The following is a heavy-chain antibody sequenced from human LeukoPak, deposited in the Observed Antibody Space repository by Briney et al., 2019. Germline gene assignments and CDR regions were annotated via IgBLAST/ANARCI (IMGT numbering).Heavy chain of an antibody. J-gene: IGHJ4*02. CDR3: AKETRYCRGGSCYSAPFDY. Sequence: PGASLRLSCAASGFTFSSYAMSWVRQAPGKGLEWVSLISDSGGSTYYADSVKGRFTISRDNSKNTLYLQMNSLRADDTAVYYCAKETRYCRGGSCYSAPFDYWGQGTLVTVSS. V-gene: IGHV3-23*01. D-gene: IGHD2-15*01. CDR2: ISDSGGST. CDR1: GFTFSSYA.